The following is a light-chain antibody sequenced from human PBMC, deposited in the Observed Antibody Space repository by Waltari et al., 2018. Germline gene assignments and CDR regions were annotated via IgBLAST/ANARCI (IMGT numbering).Light chain of an antibody. V-gene: IGLV2-14*01. J-gene: IGLJ3*02. CDR3: SSYKSSSTWV. Sequence: QSALTQPASVSGSPGQSITISCTGTSTDVGVYNYVSWYQQHPGKAPKLMIYEVSKRPSGVCNRFSGSKSGNTASLTISGRQAEDEADYYCSSYKSSSTWVFGGGTKLTVL. CDR2: EVS. CDR1: STDVGVYNY.